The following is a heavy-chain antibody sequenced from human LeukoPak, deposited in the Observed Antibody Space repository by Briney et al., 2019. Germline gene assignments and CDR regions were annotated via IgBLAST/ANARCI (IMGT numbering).Heavy chain of an antibody. CDR2: ISGSGGST. Sequence: GGTLRLSCAASGLTFSDYGMSWVRQAPGKGLEWVSAISGSGGSTYYADSVKGRFTISRDNSKKTLYLQMNSLRAEDTAVYYCARADWDTAMIDYWGQGTLVTVSS. CDR3: ARADWDTAMIDY. V-gene: IGHV3-23*01. CDR1: GLTFSDYG. D-gene: IGHD5-18*01. J-gene: IGHJ4*02.